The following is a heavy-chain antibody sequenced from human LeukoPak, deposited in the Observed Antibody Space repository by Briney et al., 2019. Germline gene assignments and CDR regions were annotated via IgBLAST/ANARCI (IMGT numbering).Heavy chain of an antibody. CDR2: LWSDGSNK. Sequence: SGGSLRLSCAASGFTFSYYGMQWVRQAPGKGLEWVAVLWSDGSNKYCADSVKGRFTFSRDNSKNTLYLEMNSLRAEDTAVYYCARERAPFDGLDHWGQGTLVTVSS. J-gene: IGHJ4*02. V-gene: IGHV3-33*01. CDR1: GFTFSYYG. CDR3: ARERAPFDGLDH.